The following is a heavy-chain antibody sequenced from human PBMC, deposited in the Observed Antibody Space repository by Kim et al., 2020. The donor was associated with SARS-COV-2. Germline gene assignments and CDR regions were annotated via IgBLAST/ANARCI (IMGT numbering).Heavy chain of an antibody. CDR2: Q. Sequence: QPYAQSFTGRFVFSLDTSVSTAYLQISSLKAEDTAVYYCARGIATVGLGHWGQGTLVTVSS. J-gene: IGHJ1*01. CDR3: ARGIATVGLGH. V-gene: IGHV7-4-1*02. D-gene: IGHD1-26*01.